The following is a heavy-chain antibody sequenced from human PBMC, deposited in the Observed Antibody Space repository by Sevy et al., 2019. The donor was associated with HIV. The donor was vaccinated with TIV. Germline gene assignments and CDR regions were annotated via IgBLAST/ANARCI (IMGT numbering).Heavy chain of an antibody. D-gene: IGHD2-8*01. CDR3: VRDECGTGVCLDF. J-gene: IGHJ4*02. CDR2: ISVYNGYI. V-gene: IGHV1-18*01. CDR1: GYTFINYG. Sequence: ASVKVSCKTSGYTFINYGFSWVRQAPGQGLEWMGFISVYNGYINYAQKFQGRVTVTTDTSTATGYMELKSLRDDYTAIYYCVRDECGTGVCLDFWGQGTLVTVSS.